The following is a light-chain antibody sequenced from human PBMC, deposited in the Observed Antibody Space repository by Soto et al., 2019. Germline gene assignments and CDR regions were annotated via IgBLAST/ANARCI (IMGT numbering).Light chain of an antibody. V-gene: IGKV1-33*01. CDR2: GAS. CDR3: LQHGTFPLT. J-gene: IGKJ4*01. Sequence: DIQMTQSPSSLSASVGDRVTITCQASQDMGKYLSWYQQKPGKAPKLLIYGASNVETGVPSRFSGSGGGTDFTFTISSLQREDIATYYCLQHGTFPLTFGGGTKVEIK. CDR1: QDMGKY.